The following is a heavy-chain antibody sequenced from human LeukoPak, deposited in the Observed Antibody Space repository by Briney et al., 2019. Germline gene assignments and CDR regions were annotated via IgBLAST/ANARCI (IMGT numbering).Heavy chain of an antibody. D-gene: IGHD3-10*01. V-gene: IGHV4-30-2*01. Sequence: SQTLSLTCAVSGGSISSGGYSWSWIRQPPGQGLEWIGYIYHSGSTYYNPSLKSRVTISVDRSKNQFSLKLSSVTAADTAVYYCARAESYYYGSGDSGAFDIWGQGTMVTVSS. J-gene: IGHJ3*02. CDR1: GGSISSGGYS. CDR3: ARAESYYYGSGDSGAFDI. CDR2: IYHSGST.